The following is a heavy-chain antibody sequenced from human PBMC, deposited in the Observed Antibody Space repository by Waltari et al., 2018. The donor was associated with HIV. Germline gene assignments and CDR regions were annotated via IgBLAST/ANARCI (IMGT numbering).Heavy chain of an antibody. J-gene: IGHJ6*02. V-gene: IGHV3-30*04. CDR3: ARGRDNYASDYGLDV. D-gene: IGHD2-2*01. Sequence: CPVSGFTFRHYALHWVRQAPGKGLEWLAVIPYDGSNEAYADSVRGRLTISRDNSKDTLNLQMNSLRVEDTAVYYCARGRDNYASDYGLDVWGQGTAVTVSS. CDR2: IPYDGSNE. CDR1: GFTFRHYA.